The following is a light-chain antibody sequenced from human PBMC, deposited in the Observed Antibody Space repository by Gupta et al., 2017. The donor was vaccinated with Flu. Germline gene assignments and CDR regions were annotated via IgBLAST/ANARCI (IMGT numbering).Light chain of an antibody. CDR3: SSYAGNRKGV. CDR1: NDDIDAYNY. V-gene: IGLV2-8*01. J-gene: IGLJ3*02. CDR2: EVT. Sequence: QSALTQPPSASGSLGQSVTISCTGTNDDIDAYNYFSWLQQYPGKAPRLIIYEVTKRPSGVPDRSSGSKSGTTASLTISGLQDEDEADYYCSSYAGNRKGVFGGGTQLTVL.